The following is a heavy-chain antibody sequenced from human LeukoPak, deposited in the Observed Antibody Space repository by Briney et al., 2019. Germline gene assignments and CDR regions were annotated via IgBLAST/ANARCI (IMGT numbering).Heavy chain of an antibody. V-gene: IGHV3-23*01. CDR1: GFTFSSYA. D-gene: IGHD6-19*01. Sequence: GGSLRLSCAASGFTFSSYAMSWVRQAPGKGLEWVSAISGSGGSTYYADSVKGRFTISRDNSKNTLYLQMNSLRAEDMAFYYCAKVPLSAGGWYEYWGQGTLVTVSS. CDR2: ISGSGGST. CDR3: AKVPLSAGGWYEY. J-gene: IGHJ4*02.